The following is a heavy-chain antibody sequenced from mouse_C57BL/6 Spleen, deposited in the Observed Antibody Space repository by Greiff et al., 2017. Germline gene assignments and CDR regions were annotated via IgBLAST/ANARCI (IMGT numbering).Heavy chain of an antibody. CDR1: GFNIKDDY. CDR2: IEPENGDT. V-gene: IGHV14-4*01. J-gene: IGHJ3*01. Sequence: EVQLQESGAELVRPGASVKLSCTASGFNIKDDYMHWVKQRPEQGLEWIGWIEPENGDTEYASKFQGKATITAATSSNTAYLQLSSLTSEDTAVYYCTTDYYGTTWFAYWGQGTLVTVSA. CDR3: TTDYYGTTWFAY. D-gene: IGHD1-1*01.